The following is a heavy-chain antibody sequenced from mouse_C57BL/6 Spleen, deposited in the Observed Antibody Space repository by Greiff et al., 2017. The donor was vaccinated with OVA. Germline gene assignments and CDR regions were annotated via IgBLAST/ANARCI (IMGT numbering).Heavy chain of an antibody. V-gene: IGHV1-19*01. CDR2: INPYNGGT. CDR3: AREVSTGFDY. J-gene: IGHJ2*01. CDR1: GYTFTDYY. Sequence: EVQLQESGPVLVKPGASVKMSCKASGYTFTDYYMHWVKQSPGQGLEWIGVINPYNGGTSYNQKFKGKATLTVDKSSSTAYMQLSSLTSEDSAVYDCAREVSTGFDYWGQGTTLTVSS. D-gene: IGHD1-1*01.